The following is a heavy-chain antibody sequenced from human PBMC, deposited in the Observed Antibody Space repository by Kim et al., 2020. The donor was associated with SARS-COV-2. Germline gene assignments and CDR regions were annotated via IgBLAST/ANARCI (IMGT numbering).Heavy chain of an antibody. CDR1: GFTFKTHS. D-gene: IGHD1-26*01. Sequence: GGSLRLSCAASGFTFKTHSMDWVRQVPGRGLEWLSYISDDGRSTHYADSVKGRFTISRDDAKNSVFLQMNSLRAGDTAVYYCASDGLGVLPGDALDMWGQGTMVTVSS. J-gene: IGHJ3*02. V-gene: IGHV3-48*01. CDR2: ISDDGRST. CDR3: ASDGLGVLPGDALDM.